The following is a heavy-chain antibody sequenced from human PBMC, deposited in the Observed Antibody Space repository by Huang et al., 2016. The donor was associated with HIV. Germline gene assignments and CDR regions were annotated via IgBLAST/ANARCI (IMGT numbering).Heavy chain of an antibody. D-gene: IGHD1-1*01. V-gene: IGHV4-39*02. J-gene: IGHJ3*01. CDR1: GDSVDSSYSY. Sequence: QVQLQESGQGLVKPSDTLSLTCIVSGDSVDSSYSYWGWVRQPPGKGLEWMGSIYSNGKTYDNKYLKSRSTISVDTSKNHFSLNLKTVTAADTAVYYCSRGPSTPATELWGQGTMVTVSS. CDR3: SRGPSTPATEL. CDR2: IYSNGKT.